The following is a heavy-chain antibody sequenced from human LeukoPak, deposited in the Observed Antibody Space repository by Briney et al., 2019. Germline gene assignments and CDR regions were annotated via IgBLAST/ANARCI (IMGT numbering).Heavy chain of an antibody. D-gene: IGHD4-17*01. CDR1: GGSISSSSYY. V-gene: IGHV4-39*07. CDR3: ARWMTTVWYFDL. Sequence: KPSETLSLTCTVSGGSISSSSYYWGWIRQPPGKGLEWIGSIYYSGSTYYNPSLKSRVTISVDTSKNQFSLKLSSVTAADTAVYYCARWMTTVWYFDLWGRGTLVTVSS. J-gene: IGHJ2*01. CDR2: IYYSGST.